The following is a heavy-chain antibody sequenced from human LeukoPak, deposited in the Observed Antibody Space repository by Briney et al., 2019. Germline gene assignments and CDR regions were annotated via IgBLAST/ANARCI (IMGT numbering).Heavy chain of an antibody. D-gene: IGHD3-10*01. CDR3: ARPYGSGSYVYYYYYYGMDV. Sequence: ASVKVSCKASGYTFTSYAMNWVRQAPGQGLEWMGWINTNTGNPTYAQGFTGRFVFSLDTSVSTAYLQISSLKAEDTAVYYCARPYGSGSYVYYYYYYGMDVWGQGTTVTVSS. CDR2: INTNTGNP. CDR1: GYTFTSYA. V-gene: IGHV7-4-1*02. J-gene: IGHJ6*02.